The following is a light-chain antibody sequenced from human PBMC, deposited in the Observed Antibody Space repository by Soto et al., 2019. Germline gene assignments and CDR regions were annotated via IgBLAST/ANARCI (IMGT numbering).Light chain of an antibody. Sequence: DIQMTQSPSSLSASVGDRVTITCRASQSISNYLYWYQQKPGKAPNLLIYAESILQSGVPSTFSGSGSGTDFTLRISSLQPEDFATYYCQQTYSTPRTFGQGTKVEI. J-gene: IGKJ1*01. CDR1: QSISNY. CDR3: QQTYSTPRT. CDR2: AES. V-gene: IGKV1-39*01.